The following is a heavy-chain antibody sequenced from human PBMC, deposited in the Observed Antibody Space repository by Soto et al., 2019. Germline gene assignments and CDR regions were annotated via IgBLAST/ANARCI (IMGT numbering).Heavy chain of an antibody. CDR1: GFTFSSYG. CDR3: ARDSSSWPNYYYYYGMDV. J-gene: IGHJ6*02. Sequence: GGSMRLSCAASGFTFSSYGMHWVRQAPGKGLEWVAVIWYDGSNKYYADSVKGRFTISRDNSKNTLYLQMNSLRAEDTAVYYCARDSSSWPNYYYYYGMDVWGQGTTVTVSS. V-gene: IGHV3-33*01. D-gene: IGHD6-13*01. CDR2: IWYDGSNK.